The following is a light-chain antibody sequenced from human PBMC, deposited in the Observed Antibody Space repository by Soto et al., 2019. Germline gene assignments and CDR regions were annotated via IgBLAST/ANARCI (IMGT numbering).Light chain of an antibody. CDR2: DVS. CDR3: SSYAGSLVV. V-gene: IGLV2-11*01. Sequence: QSALTQPRSVSGSPGQSVTISCTGTSSDVGGYNYVSWYQQHPGKAPKLMIYDVSKRPSGVPDRFSGSKSGNTASLTISGLQAEDEADYSCSSYAGSLVVFGGGTQLTVL. J-gene: IGLJ2*01. CDR1: SSDVGGYNY.